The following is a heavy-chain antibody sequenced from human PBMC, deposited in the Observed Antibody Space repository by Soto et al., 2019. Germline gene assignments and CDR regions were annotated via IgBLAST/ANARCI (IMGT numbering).Heavy chain of an antibody. CDR1: GFTFSSYA. Sequence: QSGGSLRLSCAASGFTFSSYAMSWVRQAPGKVLDLVSVISGSGGSTYYADSVKGRFTISRDNAKNSLYLQMNSLRAEYTVVYYCASMGVDTAMPNRVDYWGQGTLVTVSS. D-gene: IGHD5-18*01. V-gene: IGHV3-23*01. CDR3: ASMGVDTAMPNRVDY. J-gene: IGHJ4*02. CDR2: ISGSGGST.